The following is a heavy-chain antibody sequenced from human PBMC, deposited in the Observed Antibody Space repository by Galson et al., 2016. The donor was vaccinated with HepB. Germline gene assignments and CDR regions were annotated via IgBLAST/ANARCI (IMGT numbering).Heavy chain of an antibody. CDR2: INGDSDYM. D-gene: IGHD3-9*01. J-gene: IGHJ6*02. CDR1: GFTVSFSDYS. Sequence: SLRLSCAASGFTVSFSDYSMNWVRQTPGKGLQWVSSINGDSDYMYYADSMKGRFTVSRDNAKRSVYLQINGLRAEDTAVFFCVRSSWFALDVWGQGTTVTVSS. CDR3: VRSSWFALDV. V-gene: IGHV3-21*01.